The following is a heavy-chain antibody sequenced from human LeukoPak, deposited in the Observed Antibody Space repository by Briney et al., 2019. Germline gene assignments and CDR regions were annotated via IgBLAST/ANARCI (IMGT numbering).Heavy chain of an antibody. CDR1: GFTFSSYW. V-gene: IGHV3-74*01. D-gene: IGHD5-12*01. CDR3: ARGRVGWLPDY. CDR2: INSDGSST. Sequence: GGSLRLSCAAPGFTFSSYWMHWVRQAPGKGLVWVSRINSDGSSTSYADSVKGRFTISRDNAKNTLYLQMNSLRAEDTAVYYCARGRVGWLPDYWGQGTLVTVSS. J-gene: IGHJ4*02.